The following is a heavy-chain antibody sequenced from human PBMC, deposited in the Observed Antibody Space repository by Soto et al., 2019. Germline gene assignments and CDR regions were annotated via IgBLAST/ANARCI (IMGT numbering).Heavy chain of an antibody. J-gene: IGHJ4*02. V-gene: IGHV4-30-2*01. Sequence: SETLSLTCAVSGGSISSGGYSWSWIRQPPGKGLEWIGYIYHSGSTYYNPSLKSRVTISVDRSKNQFSLKLSSVTAADTAVYYCARVNLGSSWYGPYYFDYWGQGTLVTVSS. CDR1: GGSISSGGYS. D-gene: IGHD6-13*01. CDR2: IYHSGST. CDR3: ARVNLGSSWYGPYYFDY.